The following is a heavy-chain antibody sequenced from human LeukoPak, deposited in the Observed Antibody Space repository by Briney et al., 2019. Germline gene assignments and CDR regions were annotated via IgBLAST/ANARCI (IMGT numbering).Heavy chain of an antibody. V-gene: IGHV4-34*01. J-gene: IGHJ4*02. CDR1: GCSFSGYY. CDR2: IDNSGSN. D-gene: IGHD3-3*02. Sequence: MSSETLSLTCAAYGCSFSGYYWNWIRQAPGKGLEWIGEIDNSGSNNYNPSFKSRGIISVDTSNNQSLLMLSYITAADTAVYYCAIGRGSGISFSYFDYWGQGTLVTVSS. CDR3: AIGRGSGISFSYFDY.